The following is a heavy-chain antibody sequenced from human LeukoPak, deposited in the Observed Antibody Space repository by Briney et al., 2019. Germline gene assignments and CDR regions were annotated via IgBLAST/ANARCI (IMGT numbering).Heavy chain of an antibody. D-gene: IGHD3-22*01. V-gene: IGHV1-3*01. J-gene: IGHJ4*02. CDR1: GYTFTSYA. CDR2: INAGNGNT. CDR3: ARTIYDSSGYYPRGYFDY. Sequence: ASVKVSCEASGYTFTSYAMHWVRQAPGQRLEWMGWINAGNGNTKYSQKFQGRVTITRDTSASTAYMELSSLRSEDTAVYYCARTIYDSSGYYPRGYFDYWGQGTLVTVSS.